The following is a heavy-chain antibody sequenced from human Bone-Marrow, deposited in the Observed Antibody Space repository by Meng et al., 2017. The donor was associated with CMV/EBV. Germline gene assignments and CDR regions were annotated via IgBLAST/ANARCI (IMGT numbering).Heavy chain of an antibody. V-gene: IGHV3-21*01. CDR2: ISSRSHI. CDR3: ARGSEGLAYYYYGMDV. J-gene: IGHJ6*02. Sequence: GGSLRLSCAASGFTFSTYNMNWVRQAPGKGLEWVSGISSRSHIYYADSVKGRFTISRDNAKNSLYLQMNSLRAEDTAVYYCARGSEGLAYYYYGMDVWGQGTTVTVSS. D-gene: IGHD2-15*01. CDR1: GFTFSTYN.